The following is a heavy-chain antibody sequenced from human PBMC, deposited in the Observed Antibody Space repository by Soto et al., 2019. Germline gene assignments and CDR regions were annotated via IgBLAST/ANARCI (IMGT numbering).Heavy chain of an antibody. CDR3: ARDSVFYCSSTSCPYYGMDV. Sequence: PGGSLRLSCAASGFTFSSYAMHWVRQAPGKGLEWVAVISYDGSNKYYADSVKGRFTISRDNSKNTLYLQMNSLRAEDTAVYYCARDSVFYCSSTSCPYYGMDVWGQGTTVTVSS. D-gene: IGHD2-2*01. CDR2: ISYDGSNK. J-gene: IGHJ6*02. V-gene: IGHV3-30-3*01. CDR1: GFTFSSYA.